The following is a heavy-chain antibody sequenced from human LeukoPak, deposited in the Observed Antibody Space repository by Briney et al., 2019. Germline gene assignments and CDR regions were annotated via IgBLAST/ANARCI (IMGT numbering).Heavy chain of an antibody. CDR2: IWYDGSNK. Sequence: PGGSLRLSCAASGFTFSSYGMHWVRQAPGKGLEWVAVIWYDGSNKYYADSVKGRFTISRDNSKNTLYLQMNSLRAEDTAVYYCAREGIVTRGTHFYYYGMDVRGKGTTVTVSS. CDR1: GFTFSSYG. J-gene: IGHJ6*04. CDR3: AREGIVTRGTHFYYYGMDV. D-gene: IGHD2/OR15-2a*01. V-gene: IGHV3-33*01.